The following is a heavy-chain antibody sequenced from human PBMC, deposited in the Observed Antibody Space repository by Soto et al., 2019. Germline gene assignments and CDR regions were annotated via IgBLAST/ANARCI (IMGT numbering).Heavy chain of an antibody. D-gene: IGHD2-8*01. V-gene: IGHV4-30-4*01. Sequence: QVQLQESGPGLVKPSQTLSLICTVSGDSISSDNYFWSWIRQPPGQGLEWVGYISNRGTPYYNPSLKSRVTISLDTSRNRFSLDSYSVTATDTAVYYCAREVNVVALSDAFDIWGQGTMVTGSS. CDR3: AREVNVVALSDAFDI. CDR2: ISNRGTP. CDR1: GDSISSDNYF. J-gene: IGHJ3*02.